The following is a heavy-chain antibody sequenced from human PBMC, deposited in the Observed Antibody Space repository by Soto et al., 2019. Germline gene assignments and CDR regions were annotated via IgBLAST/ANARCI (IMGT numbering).Heavy chain of an antibody. V-gene: IGHV4-38-2*02. CDR2: IYYGGTA. CDR1: GHSISSGYF. D-gene: IGHD1-1*01. CDR3: ARDASVGTGWFDP. J-gene: IGHJ5*02. Sequence: PSETLSLTCAVSGHSISSGYFWGWLRQPPGKGLEWIGSIYYGGTAYYNPSLKSRVTMSLDMSKNQFSLSLSSVTAADTAFYYCARDASVGTGWFDPWGQGTLVTVSS.